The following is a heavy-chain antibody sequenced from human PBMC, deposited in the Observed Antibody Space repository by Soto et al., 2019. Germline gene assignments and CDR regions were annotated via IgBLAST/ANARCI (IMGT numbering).Heavy chain of an antibody. Sequence: VASVKVSCKASGYTFTGHYIHWVRQAPEQGPEWMGEIGPESGATRYAQKFQGRVTTTRDMSITTVYMELNNLSPDDTAVYYCGRGRSGQIVVFYWGQGTPVTVS. CDR1: GYTFTGHY. CDR2: IGPESGAT. CDR3: GRGRSGQIVVFY. J-gene: IGHJ4*02. V-gene: IGHV1-2*02. D-gene: IGHD1-26*01.